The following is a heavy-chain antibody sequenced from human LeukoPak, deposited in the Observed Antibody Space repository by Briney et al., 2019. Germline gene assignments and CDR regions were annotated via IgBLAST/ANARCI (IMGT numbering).Heavy chain of an antibody. CDR3: ARDRPNLAGILDY. D-gene: IGHD6-19*01. Sequence: PSETLSLTCTVSGDSISSYYWTWLRQPAGKGMDWIGRIYTSGTTNYNPSLKSRVTISVDKSKNQFSLNLSSVTAADTAVYYCARDRPNLAGILDYWGQGTLVTVSS. CDR2: IYTSGTT. J-gene: IGHJ4*02. CDR1: GDSISSYY. V-gene: IGHV4-4*07.